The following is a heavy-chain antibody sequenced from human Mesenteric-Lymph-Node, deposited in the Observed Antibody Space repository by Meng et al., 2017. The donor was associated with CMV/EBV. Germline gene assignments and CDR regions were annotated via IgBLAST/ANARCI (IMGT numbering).Heavy chain of an antibody. CDR3: AKDRDSWAYSDS. CDR1: GFTLSTSP. V-gene: IGHV3-23*03. CDR2: IYSDDRLT. Sequence: GGSLRLSCAASGFTLSTSPMSWVRQAPGEGLEWVSIIYSDDRLTFYADSVKGRFTISRDNSKNTLYLQMNSLRPEDTAVYYCAKDRDSWAYSDSWGQGTLVTVSS. J-gene: IGHJ4*02. D-gene: IGHD6-13*01.